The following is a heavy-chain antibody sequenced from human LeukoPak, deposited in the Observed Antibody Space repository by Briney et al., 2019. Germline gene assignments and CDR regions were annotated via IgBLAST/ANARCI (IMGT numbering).Heavy chain of an antibody. D-gene: IGHD1-26*01. CDR1: GFTVSSNY. CDR3: ARVWSRIVGATTSSHY. J-gene: IGHJ4*02. Sequence: GGSLRLSCAASGFTVSSNYMSWVRQAPGKGLEWVSLIYSGDNTYYADSVKGRFTISRDNSKNTLYLQMNSLRAEDTAVYYCARVWSRIVGATTSSHYWGQGTLVTVSS. V-gene: IGHV3-53*01. CDR2: IYSGDNT.